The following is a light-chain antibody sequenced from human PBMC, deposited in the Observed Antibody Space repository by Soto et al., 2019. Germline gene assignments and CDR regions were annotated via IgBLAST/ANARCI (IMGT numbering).Light chain of an antibody. CDR1: SSNIGSNY. V-gene: IGLV1-47*02. CDR2: SNN. Sequence: HSVLTQPRSACGTPGQRVTISCSGSSSNIGSNYVYWYQQLPGTAPKLLIYSNNQRPSGVPDRFSGSKSGTSASLAISGLRSEDEADYYCAAWDDSLSKVFGTGTKVTVL. J-gene: IGLJ1*01. CDR3: AAWDDSLSKV.